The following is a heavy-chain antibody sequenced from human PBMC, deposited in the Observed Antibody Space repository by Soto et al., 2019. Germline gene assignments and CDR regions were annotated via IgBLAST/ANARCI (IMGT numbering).Heavy chain of an antibody. CDR3: AKDSLANDFWSGYYVY. D-gene: IGHD3-3*01. CDR1: RFTFSSYA. J-gene: IGHJ4*02. V-gene: IGHV3-23*01. CDR2: ISGSGGST. Sequence: EVQLLESGGGLVQPGGSLRLSCAASRFTFSSYAMSWVRQAPGKGLEWVSAISGSGGSTYYADSVKGRFTISRDNSKNTLYRQMNSLRAEDTAVYYCAKDSLANDFWSGYYVYWGQGTLVTVSS.